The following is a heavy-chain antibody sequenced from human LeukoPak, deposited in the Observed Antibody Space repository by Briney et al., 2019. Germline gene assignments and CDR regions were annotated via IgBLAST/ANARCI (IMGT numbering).Heavy chain of an antibody. CDR2: IYTSGST. D-gene: IGHD6-13*01. J-gene: IGHJ6*03. CDR1: GGSISSYY. Sequence: PSETLSLTCTVSGGSISSYYWSWIRQPAGKGLEWIGRIYTSGSTNYNPSLKSRVTMSVDTSKNQFSLKLSSVTAADTAVYYCARDRGSPSSPYYYYMDVWGKGTTVTISS. V-gene: IGHV4-4*07. CDR3: ARDRGSPSSPYYYYMDV.